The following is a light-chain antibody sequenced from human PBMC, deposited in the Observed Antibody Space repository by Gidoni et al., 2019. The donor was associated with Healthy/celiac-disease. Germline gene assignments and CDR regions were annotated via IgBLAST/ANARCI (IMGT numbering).Light chain of an antibody. CDR1: TGAVTSGYY. CDR3: LLYYGGAWV. J-gene: IGLJ3*02. V-gene: IGLV7-43*01. Sequence: QTVVTQEPSLTVSPGGTVTLTCASSTGAVTSGYYPNWFQQKPGQPPRALIYHINNKHSWTPARFSGSLIGGKAALTLSGVQPEDEAEFYCLLYYGGAWVFGGGTKLTVL. CDR2: HIN.